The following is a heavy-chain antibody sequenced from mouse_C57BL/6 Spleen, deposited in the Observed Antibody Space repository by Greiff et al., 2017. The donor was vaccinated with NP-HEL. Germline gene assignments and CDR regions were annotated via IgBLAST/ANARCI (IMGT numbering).Heavy chain of an antibody. J-gene: IGHJ1*03. D-gene: IGHD1-1*01. V-gene: IGHV1-82*01. CDR3: ARSGTTVVDPFYWYFDV. CDR1: GYAFSSSG. Sequence: QVHVKQSGPELVKPGASVKISGKASGYAFSSSGMNGVKQGPGKGLEWIGRIYPGDGDTNYNGKFKGKATLTADKSSSTAYMQLSSLTSEDSAVYFCARSGTTVVDPFYWYFDVWGTGTTVTVSS. CDR2: IYPGDGDT.